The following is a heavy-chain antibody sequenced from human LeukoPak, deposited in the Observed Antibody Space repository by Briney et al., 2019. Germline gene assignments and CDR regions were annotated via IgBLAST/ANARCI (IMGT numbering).Heavy chain of an antibody. V-gene: IGHV1-2*02. CDR2: INPNSGGT. CDR1: GNTFGSSD. CDR3: ARGRPYNWFDP. J-gene: IGHJ5*02. Sequence: ASVKVSCKASGNTFGSSDINWVRQAPGQGLEWMGWINPNSGGTNYAQKFQGRVTMTRDTSISTAYMELSRLRSDDTAVYYCARGRPYNWFDPWGQGTLVTVSS.